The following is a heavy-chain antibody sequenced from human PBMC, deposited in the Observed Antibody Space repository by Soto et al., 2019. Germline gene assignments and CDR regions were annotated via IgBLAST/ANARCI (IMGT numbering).Heavy chain of an antibody. J-gene: IGHJ6*02. CDR1: GGSVSSGSYY. V-gene: IGHV4-61*01. CDR3: ARGHDYRVPECGMDV. D-gene: IGHD4-4*01. CDR2: IYYSGST. Sequence: QVQLQEWGPGLVKPSETLSLTCTVSGGSVSSGSYYWSWIRQPPGKGLEWIGYIYYSGSTNYNPSRKSRVTISVDASKNPFSLKLSSVTAADTAVYYCARGHDYRVPECGMDVWGQGTTVTVSS.